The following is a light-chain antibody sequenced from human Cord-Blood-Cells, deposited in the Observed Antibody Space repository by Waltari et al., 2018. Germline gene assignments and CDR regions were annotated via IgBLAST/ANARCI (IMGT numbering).Light chain of an antibody. Sequence: IVMMQSPATLSVSPGERATLPCRASQSVSSNLAWYQQKPGQAPRLLSYGASTRATGIPARFSGSGSGTEFTLTISSLQSEDFAVYYCQQYNNWPLTFGGGTKVEIK. V-gene: IGKV3-15*01. CDR2: GAS. CDR1: QSVSSN. CDR3: QQYNNWPLT. J-gene: IGKJ4*01.